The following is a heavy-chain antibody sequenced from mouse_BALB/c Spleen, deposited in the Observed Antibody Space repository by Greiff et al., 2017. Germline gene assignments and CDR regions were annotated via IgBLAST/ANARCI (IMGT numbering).Heavy chain of an antibody. V-gene: IGHV2-9*02. CDR3: ARAYYGTNYAMDY. D-gene: IGHD2-10*01. Sequence: QVQLKQSGPGLVAPSQSLSITCTVSGFSLTSYGVHWVRQPPGKGLEWLGVIWAGGSTNYNSALMSRLSISKDNSKSQVFLKMNSLQTDDTAMYYCARAYYGTNYAMDYWGQGTSVTVSS. CDR1: GFSLTSYG. CDR2: IWAGGST. J-gene: IGHJ4*01.